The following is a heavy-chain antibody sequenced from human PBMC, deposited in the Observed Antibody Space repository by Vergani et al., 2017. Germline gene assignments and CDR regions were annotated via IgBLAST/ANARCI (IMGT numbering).Heavy chain of an antibody. D-gene: IGHD6-19*01. Sequence: QVHLVESGGGVVQPGRSLRLSCVVSGFTSSYYGMHWVRQAPGKGLEWVAVISYDGTQKYYADSVKGRFTIARDNSKSTLYLQMNSLRTEDTAVYYCATKCCGTPGCQIGYCSEWGQGTLVTVSS. J-gene: IGHJ1*01. V-gene: IGHV3-30*03. CDR2: ISYDGTQK. CDR3: ATKCCGTPGCQIGYCSE. CDR1: GFTSSYYG.